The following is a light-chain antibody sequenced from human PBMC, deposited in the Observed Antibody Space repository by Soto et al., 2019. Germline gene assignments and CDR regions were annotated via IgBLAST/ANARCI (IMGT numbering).Light chain of an antibody. J-gene: IGKJ2*01. CDR1: HDINDF. CDR3: LKYDNLPN. Sequence: DIQMTQSPSSLSASVGDRVTITCQASHDINDFLNWYQQKPGKAPKLLIFDASNLERGVPSRFSGSGSGTTFSLTISSLQPEDIATYYCLKYDNLPNFGQGTKLEIK. CDR2: DAS. V-gene: IGKV1-33*01.